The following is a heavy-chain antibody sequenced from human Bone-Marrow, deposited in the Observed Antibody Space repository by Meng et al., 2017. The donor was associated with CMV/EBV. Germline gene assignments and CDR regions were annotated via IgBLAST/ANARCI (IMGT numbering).Heavy chain of an antibody. CDR1: GGSVSSSTYC. D-gene: IGHD2-21*01. CDR2: IYYSGNT. V-gene: IGHV4-39*01. J-gene: IGHJ4*02. CDR3: ATSCGATYPFDY. Sequence: LSLTCTVSGGSVSSSTYCWGWIRQPPGKGLEWIGNIYYSGNTYYNLSLKRRVTISVDTSKNQFSLKLSSVTAADAAVYYCATSCGATYPFDYWGQGTLVTVSS.